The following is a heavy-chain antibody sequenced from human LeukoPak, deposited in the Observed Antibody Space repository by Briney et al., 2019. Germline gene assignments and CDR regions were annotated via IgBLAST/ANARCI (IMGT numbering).Heavy chain of an antibody. J-gene: IGHJ4*02. CDR1: GFTFSSYW. Sequence: TGGSLRLSCAASGFTFSSYWMSWVRQAPGKGLEWVAHIKEDGSEKYYVDSVKGRFTISRDNAKNSLYLQMNSLRVEDTAVYYCARLPPLYYDFRSGYYNPDYWGQGTLVTVSS. CDR2: IKEDGSEK. CDR3: ARLPPLYYDFRSGYYNPDY. V-gene: IGHV3-7*01. D-gene: IGHD3-3*01.